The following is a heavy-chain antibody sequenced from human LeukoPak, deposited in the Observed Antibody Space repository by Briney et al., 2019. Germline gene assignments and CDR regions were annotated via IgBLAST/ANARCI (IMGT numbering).Heavy chain of an antibody. D-gene: IGHD3-16*02. CDR2: VDPEDGET. V-gene: IGHV1-69-2*01. J-gene: IGHJ3*02. CDR1: GYTFTSYD. Sequence: ASVKVACKASGYTFTSYDINWVQRAPGKGLEWMGRVDPEDGETIYAEKFQGRVTITADTSTDTAYMELSSLRSEDTAVYYCATVAFGGVIVSAFDIWGQGTMVTVSS. CDR3: ATVAFGGVIVSAFDI.